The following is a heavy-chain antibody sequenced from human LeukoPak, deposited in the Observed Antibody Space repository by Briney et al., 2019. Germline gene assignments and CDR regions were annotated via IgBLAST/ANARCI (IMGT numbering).Heavy chain of an antibody. CDR1: GGTFSSCA. V-gene: IGHV1-69*13. Sequence: SVKVSCKASGGTFSSCAISWVRQAPGQGLEWMGGIIPIFGTANYAQKFQGRVTITADESTSTAYMELSSLRSEDTAVYYCAKNLLMVYAIRPYYYYYYYMDVWGKGTTVTVSS. D-gene: IGHD2-8*01. CDR3: AKNLLMVYAIRPYYYYYYYMDV. J-gene: IGHJ6*03. CDR2: IIPIFGTA.